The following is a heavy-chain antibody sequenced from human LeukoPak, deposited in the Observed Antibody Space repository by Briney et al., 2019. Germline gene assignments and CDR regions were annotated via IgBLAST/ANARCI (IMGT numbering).Heavy chain of an antibody. Sequence: ASVKVSCKASGYTFTGYFLVWVRQAPGPGLEWMGRLNPNSGGTNYAQNFQGRVTMTRDTSISTAYMELSRLRSDDTAVYYCAREDELVDFDHWGQGTLVTVSS. CDR1: GYTFTGYF. V-gene: IGHV1-2*06. CDR2: LNPNSGGT. CDR3: AREDELVDFDH. D-gene: IGHD2-21*01. J-gene: IGHJ4*02.